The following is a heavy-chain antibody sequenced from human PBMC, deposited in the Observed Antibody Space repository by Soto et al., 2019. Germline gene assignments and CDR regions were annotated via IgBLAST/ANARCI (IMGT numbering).Heavy chain of an antibody. Sequence: SETLSLTCTVSGGSISSYYWSWIRQPPGKGLEWIGYIYYSGSTNYNPSLKSRVTISVDTSKNQFSLKLSSVTAADTAVYYCGRDWNDVYAFDIWGQGTMVTVSS. J-gene: IGHJ3*02. CDR3: GRDWNDVYAFDI. V-gene: IGHV4-59*01. D-gene: IGHD1-1*01. CDR2: IYYSGST. CDR1: GGSISSYY.